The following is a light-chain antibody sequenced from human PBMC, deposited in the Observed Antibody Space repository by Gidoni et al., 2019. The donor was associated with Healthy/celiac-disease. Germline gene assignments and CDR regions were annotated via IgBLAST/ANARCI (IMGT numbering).Light chain of an antibody. V-gene: IGLV3-21*03. CDR3: QVWDSSSDHSYV. J-gene: IGLJ1*01. Sequence: SYVLTQPPSASVAPGKTARITCGGNNIGSKRLHWYQQKPCPAPVLVGYDDSDRPSGIPERFSGSNSGNTATLTISRVEAGDEADYYCQVWDSSSDHSYVFGTGTKVTVL. CDR1: NIGSKR. CDR2: DDS.